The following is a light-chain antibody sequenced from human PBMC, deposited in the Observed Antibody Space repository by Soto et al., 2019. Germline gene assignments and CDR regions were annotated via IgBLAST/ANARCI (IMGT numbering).Light chain of an antibody. CDR1: KSNIGDNP. V-gene: IGLV1-44*01. CDR2: SND. Sequence: QLVLTQPPSASGTPGQRVIISCSGSKSNIGDNPVNWFQQFPGTAPKLLIFSNDERPSGVPERFSGSKSGASASLAISGLQSDDEADYSCATWDDSLNGWVFGGGTKVTVL. J-gene: IGLJ3*02. CDR3: ATWDDSLNGWV.